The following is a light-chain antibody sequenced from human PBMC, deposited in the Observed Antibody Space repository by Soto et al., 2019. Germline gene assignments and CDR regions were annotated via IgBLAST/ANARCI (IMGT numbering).Light chain of an antibody. V-gene: IGKV3-20*01. J-gene: IGKJ5*01. CDR2: GTS. Sequence: ETVLTQSPGTLSLSPGERATLSCRASQSVISSSFAWYQQRPGQAPRLLIYGTSSRATGIPDRFSGSGSGTDFTLTISRLEPEDFAVYFCQRYGSSPLITFGQGTRLEIK. CDR1: QSVISSS. CDR3: QRYGSSPLIT.